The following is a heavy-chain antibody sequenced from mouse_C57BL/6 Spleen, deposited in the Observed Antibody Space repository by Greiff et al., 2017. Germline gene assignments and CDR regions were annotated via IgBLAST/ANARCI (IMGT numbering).Heavy chain of an antibody. Sequence: ESGPGLVKPSQSLSLTCSVTGYSITSGYYWNWIRQFPGNKLEWMGYISYDGSNNYNPSLKNRISITRDTSKNQFFLKLNSVTTEDTATYYCADGYYGGFAYWGQGTLVTVAA. V-gene: IGHV3-6*01. D-gene: IGHD2-3*01. J-gene: IGHJ3*01. CDR2: ISYDGSN. CDR1: GYSITSGYY. CDR3: ADGYYGGFAY.